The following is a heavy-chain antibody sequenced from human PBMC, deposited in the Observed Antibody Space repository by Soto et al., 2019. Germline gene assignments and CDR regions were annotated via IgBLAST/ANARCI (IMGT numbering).Heavy chain of an antibody. J-gene: IGHJ3*02. Sequence: GGSLRLSCAASGFTFSSYSMHWVRQAPGKGLEWVAVISYDGSNKYYADSVKGRFTISRDNSKNTLYLQMNSLRAEDTAVYYCAKFRYYDFWSGYGDAFDIWGQGTMVTVSS. CDR2: ISYDGSNK. D-gene: IGHD3-3*01. CDR1: GFTFSSYS. V-gene: IGHV3-30*18. CDR3: AKFRYYDFWSGYGDAFDI.